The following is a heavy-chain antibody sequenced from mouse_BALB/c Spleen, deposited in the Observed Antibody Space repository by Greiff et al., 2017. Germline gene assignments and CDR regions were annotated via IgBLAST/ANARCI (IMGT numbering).Heavy chain of an antibody. J-gene: IGHJ4*01. D-gene: IGHD1-1*01. Sequence: EVKLEESGPGLVKPSQSLSLTCTVTGYSITSDYAWNWIRQFPGNKLEWMGYISYSGSTSYNPSLKSRISITRDTSKNQFFLQLNSVTTEDTATYYCARTGAYYYGSSYYAMDYWGQGTSVTVSS. CDR1: GYSITSDYA. V-gene: IGHV3-2*02. CDR2: ISYSGST. CDR3: ARTGAYYYGSSYYAMDY.